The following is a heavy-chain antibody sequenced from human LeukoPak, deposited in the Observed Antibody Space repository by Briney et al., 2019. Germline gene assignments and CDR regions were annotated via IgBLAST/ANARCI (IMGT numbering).Heavy chain of an antibody. V-gene: IGHV7-4-1*02. CDR2: INTNTGNP. CDR1: GYTFTSYA. D-gene: IGHD3-22*01. CDR3: ARVHMWLSQADAFDI. J-gene: IGHJ3*02. Sequence: EASVKVSCKASGYTFTSYAMNWVRQAPGQGLEWMGWINTNTGNPTYAQGFTGRFVFSLDTSVSTAYLQISSLKAEDTAVYYCARVHMWLSQADAFDIWGQGTMVTVSS.